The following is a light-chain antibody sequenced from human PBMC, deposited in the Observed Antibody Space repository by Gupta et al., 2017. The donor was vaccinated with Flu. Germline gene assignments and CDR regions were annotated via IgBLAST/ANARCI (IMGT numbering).Light chain of an antibody. V-gene: IGLV7-46*01. CDR1: TGAVTSGHY. J-gene: IGLJ3*02. CDR3: LLSYSGAWV. CDR2: DTN. Sequence: STGAVTSGHYAYWFQQEPGQAPRTLIYDTNNKQSWTPARFSGSLLGGKAALTLSGAQPEDEADYYCLLSYSGAWVFGGGTKLTVL.